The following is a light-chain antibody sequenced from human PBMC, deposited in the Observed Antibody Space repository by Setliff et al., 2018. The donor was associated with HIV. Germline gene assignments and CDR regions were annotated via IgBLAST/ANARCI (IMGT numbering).Light chain of an antibody. Sequence: SYALTQPPSVSVSPGQTASITCSGDKLGDRYASWYQQKPGQSPVLVIYQDNKRPSGVPERFSGSNSGNTATLTVSGTQAMDEADYYCQAWDRSTYVFGTGTKVTVL. J-gene: IGLJ1*01. CDR3: QAWDRSTYV. CDR1: KLGDRY. CDR2: QDN. V-gene: IGLV3-1*01.